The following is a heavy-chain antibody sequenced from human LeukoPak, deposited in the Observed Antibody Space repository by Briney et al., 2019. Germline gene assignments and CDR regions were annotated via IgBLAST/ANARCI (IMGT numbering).Heavy chain of an antibody. CDR1: GYTFTSYG. CDR2: ISAYNGNT. J-gene: IGHJ4*02. D-gene: IGHD1-1*01. V-gene: IGHV1-18*01. Sequence: ASVKVSCKASGYTFTSYGISWVRQAPGQGLEWMGWISAYNGNTNYAQKLQGRVTMTTDTSTSTAYMELRSLRSDDTAVYYCARDTQLERRYDGSGGNFGYWGQGTLVTVSS. CDR3: ARDTQLERRYDGSGGNFGY.